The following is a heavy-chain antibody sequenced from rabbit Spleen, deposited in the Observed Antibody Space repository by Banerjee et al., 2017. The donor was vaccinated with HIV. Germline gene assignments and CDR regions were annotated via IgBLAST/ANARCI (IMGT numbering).Heavy chain of an antibody. CDR2: IYTGSGNT. V-gene: IGHV1S40*01. Sequence: QSLVESGGGLVQPEGSLTLTCKASGFDFSNDAMCWVRQAPGKGPEWIGCIYTGSGNTYYATWAKGRFTISKTSSTTVTLQMTSLTAADTATYFCARDLVAVIGWNFNLWGQGTLVTVS. J-gene: IGHJ4*01. D-gene: IGHD1-1*01. CDR1: GFDFSNDA. CDR3: ARDLVAVIGWNFNL.